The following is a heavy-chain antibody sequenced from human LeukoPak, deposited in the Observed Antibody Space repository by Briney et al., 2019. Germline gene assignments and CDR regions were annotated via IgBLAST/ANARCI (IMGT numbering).Heavy chain of an antibody. CDR2: ISWNGGTI. Sequence: GGSLRLSCAASGFTFDDYGLSWVRQVPGKGLEWVSGISWNGGTINYADSVRGRFTISRDNSKNSLYLQMNSLRTEDTALYYCAKDDLYDSSGYLDYWGQGTLVTVSS. CDR1: GFTFDDYG. CDR3: AKDDLYDSSGYLDY. D-gene: IGHD3-22*01. J-gene: IGHJ4*02. V-gene: IGHV3-43*01.